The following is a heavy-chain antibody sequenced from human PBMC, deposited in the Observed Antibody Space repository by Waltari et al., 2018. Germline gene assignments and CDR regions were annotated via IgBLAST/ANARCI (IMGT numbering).Heavy chain of an antibody. CDR3: ARDRITGTDFDY. Sequence: QVQLVESGGGVVQPGRSLRRSCAASGFTFSSYAMHWVRQAPGKGLEWVAVISYDGSNKYYADSVKGRFTISRDNSKNTLYLQMNSLRAEDTAVYYCARDRITGTDFDYWGQGTLVTVSS. CDR1: GFTFSSYA. V-gene: IGHV3-30-3*01. CDR2: ISYDGSNK. D-gene: IGHD1-7*01. J-gene: IGHJ4*02.